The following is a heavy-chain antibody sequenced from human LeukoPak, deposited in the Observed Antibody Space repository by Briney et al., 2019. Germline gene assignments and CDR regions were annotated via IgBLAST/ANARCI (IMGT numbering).Heavy chain of an antibody. CDR2: ISYDGSNK. Sequence: GGSLRLSCAASGFTFSSYGMHWVRQAPGKGLEWVVVISYDGSNKYYADSVKGRFTISRDSSKNTLYLQMNSLRAEDTAVYYCAKDYSSGWYWGQGTLVTVSS. CDR1: GFTFSSYG. V-gene: IGHV3-30*18. D-gene: IGHD6-19*01. J-gene: IGHJ4*02. CDR3: AKDYSSGWY.